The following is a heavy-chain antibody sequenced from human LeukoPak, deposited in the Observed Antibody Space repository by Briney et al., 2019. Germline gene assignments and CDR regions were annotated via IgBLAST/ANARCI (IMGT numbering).Heavy chain of an antibody. D-gene: IGHD3-3*01. V-gene: IGHV3-21*01. CDR3: ARDRNKRITIFGVAANSGGMDV. CDR1: GFTFSSYS. J-gene: IGHJ6*02. CDR2: ISSSSSYI. Sequence: GGSLRLSCAASGFTFSSYSMNWVRQAPGKGLEWVSSISSSSSYIYYADSVKGRFTISRDNAKNSLYLQMNSLRAEDTAVYYCARDRNKRITIFGVAANSGGMDVWGQGTTVTVSS.